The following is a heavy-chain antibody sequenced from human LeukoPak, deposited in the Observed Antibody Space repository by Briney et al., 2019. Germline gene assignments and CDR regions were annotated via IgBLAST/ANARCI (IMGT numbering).Heavy chain of an antibody. D-gene: IGHD1-14*01. V-gene: IGHV4-4*09. Sequence: PSETLSLTCTVSGGSISSHYWSWIRQPPGKGLEWIGYIYTSGSTNYNPSLKSRVTISVDTSKNQFSLKLSSVTAADTAVYYCARRPRTAGYYMDVWGKGTTVTVSS. J-gene: IGHJ6*03. CDR1: GGSISSHY. CDR2: IYTSGST. CDR3: ARRPRTAGYYMDV.